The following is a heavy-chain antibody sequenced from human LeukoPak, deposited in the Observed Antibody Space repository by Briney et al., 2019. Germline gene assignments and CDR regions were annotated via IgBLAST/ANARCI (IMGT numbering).Heavy chain of an antibody. J-gene: IGHJ4*02. D-gene: IGHD6-19*01. CDR2: MNPNSGNT. Sequence: ASVKVSCKASGYTFTSYDINWVRQATGQGLEWMGWMNPNSGNTGYAQKFQGRVTMTRNTSLSTAYMELSSLRSEDTAVYYCARVGYSSGWYYFDYWGQGTLVTVSS. CDR3: ARVGYSSGWYYFDY. CDR1: GYTFTSYD. V-gene: IGHV1-8*01.